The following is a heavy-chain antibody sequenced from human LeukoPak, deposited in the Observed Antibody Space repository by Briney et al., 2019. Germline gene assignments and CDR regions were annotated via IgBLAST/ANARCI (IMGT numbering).Heavy chain of an antibody. Sequence: KPSETLSLTCTVSGGSIRSYYWSWIRQSPGKGLEWIGYIYYSGSTNYNPSLKSRVTIAVDTSKNQFSLKVSPVTAADTAVYYCARGPSGSYRYWGQGTLVTVSS. CDR3: ARGPSGSYRY. D-gene: IGHD3-10*01. CDR2: IYYSGST. CDR1: GGSIRSYY. V-gene: IGHV4-59*01. J-gene: IGHJ4*02.